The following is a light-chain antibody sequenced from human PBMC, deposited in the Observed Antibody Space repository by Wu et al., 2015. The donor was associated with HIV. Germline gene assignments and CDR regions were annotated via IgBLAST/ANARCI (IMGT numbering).Light chain of an antibody. CDR1: QSVSSSY. CDR3: QQYGGSSPS. CDR2: DAS. Sequence: EIVLTQSPGTLSLSPGERATLSCRTSQSVSSSYLAWYQLKPGQAPRLLIYDASSRATGIPDRFSGSGSGTDFTLTISGLEPEDFAMYHCQQYGGSSPSFGQGTRLDIK. J-gene: IGKJ5*01. V-gene: IGKV3-20*01.